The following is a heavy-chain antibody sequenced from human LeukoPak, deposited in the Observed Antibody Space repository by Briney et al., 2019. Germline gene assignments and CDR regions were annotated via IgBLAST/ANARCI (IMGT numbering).Heavy chain of an antibody. J-gene: IGHJ4*02. Sequence: GGSLRLSCAASGFTFSSYGMHWVRQAPGKGLEWVALVSYDGINKCYADSVKGRFTISRDNSKNTVSLQMESLRAEDTALYYCAKDYAVGSIDYWGQGTLVTVSS. CDR1: GFTFSSYG. CDR2: VSYDGINK. CDR3: AKDYAVGSIDY. V-gene: IGHV3-30*18. D-gene: IGHD3-16*01.